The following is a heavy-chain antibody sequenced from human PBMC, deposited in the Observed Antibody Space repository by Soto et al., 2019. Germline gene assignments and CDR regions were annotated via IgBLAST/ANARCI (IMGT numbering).Heavy chain of an antibody. Sequence: QVQLVQSGAEVKKPGSSVKVSCKASGGTFSSYAISWVRQAPGQGLEWMGGIIPIFGTANYAQKFQGSVTITADESTSTAYMELSSLRSEDTAVYYCARKSVVAATQRPMLYYYGMDVWGQGTTVTVSS. D-gene: IGHD2-15*01. CDR1: GGTFSSYA. V-gene: IGHV1-69*01. CDR2: IIPIFGTA. CDR3: ARKSVVAATQRPMLYYYGMDV. J-gene: IGHJ6*02.